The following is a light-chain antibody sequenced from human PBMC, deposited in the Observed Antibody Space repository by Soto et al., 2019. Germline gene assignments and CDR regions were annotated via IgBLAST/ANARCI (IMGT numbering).Light chain of an antibody. Sequence: QPALTQPASVSGSPGQSITISCSGTSSDIGNYDYVAWYQQFPGKTPKLMIYGVSSRPSGVSSRFSGSKSGNTASLTISGLQAEDEADYYCISYTGSSTSYVFGSGTKVTVL. CDR3: ISYTGSSTSYV. CDR1: SSDIGNYDY. V-gene: IGLV2-14*01. J-gene: IGLJ1*01. CDR2: GVS.